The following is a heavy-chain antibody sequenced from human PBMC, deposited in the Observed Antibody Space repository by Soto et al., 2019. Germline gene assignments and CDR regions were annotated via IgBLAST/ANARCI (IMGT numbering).Heavy chain of an antibody. V-gene: IGHV3-30*18. D-gene: IGHD6-13*01. J-gene: IGHJ4*02. CDR2: ISYDGSNK. Sequence: PGGSLRLSCAASGFTFSSYGMHWVRQAPGKGLEWVAVISYDGSNKYYADSVKGRFTISRDNSKNTLYVQMNSLRAEDTAVSYWAKDLSRVQLVQRGGQGTLVTIFS. CDR1: GFTFSSYG. CDR3: AKDLSRVQLVQR.